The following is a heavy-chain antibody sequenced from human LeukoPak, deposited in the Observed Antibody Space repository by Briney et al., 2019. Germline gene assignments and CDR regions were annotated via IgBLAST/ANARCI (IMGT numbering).Heavy chain of an antibody. D-gene: IGHD3-10*01. Sequence: GASVKVSCKASGYTFTGYYMHWVRQAPGQGLEWMGWINPNSGGTNYAQKFQGRVTMTRDTSISTAYMELSRLRSDDTAVYYCARGAPLLLWFGELSYYYYYGMDVWGQGTTVTVSS. CDR1: GYTFTGYY. V-gene: IGHV1-2*02. CDR2: INPNSGGT. J-gene: IGHJ6*02. CDR3: ARGAPLLLWFGELSYYYYYGMDV.